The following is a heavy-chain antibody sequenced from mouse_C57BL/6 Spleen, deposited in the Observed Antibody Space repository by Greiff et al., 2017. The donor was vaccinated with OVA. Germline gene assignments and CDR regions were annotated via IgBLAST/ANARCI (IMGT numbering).Heavy chain of an antibody. Sequence: QVQLQQPGAELVRPGSSVKLSCKASGYTFTSYWMHWVKQRPIQGLEWIGNIDPSDSETHYNQKFKDKATLTVDKSSSTAYMKLSSLTSEDSAVYYGARSVLRPMDDWGQGTSVTVSS. V-gene: IGHV1-52*01. J-gene: IGHJ4*01. CDR2: IDPSDSET. CDR3: ARSVLRPMDD. CDR1: GYTFTSYW. D-gene: IGHD1-2*01.